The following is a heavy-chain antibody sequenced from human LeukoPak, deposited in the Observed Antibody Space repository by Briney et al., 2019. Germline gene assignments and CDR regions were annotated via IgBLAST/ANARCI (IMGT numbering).Heavy chain of an antibody. J-gene: IGHJ4*02. D-gene: IGHD3-3*01. CDR1: GFTFSSYS. V-gene: IGHV3-48*01. Sequence: GGSLRLSCAAPGFTFSSYSMNWVRQAPGKGLEWVSYISSSSSTIYYADSVKGRFTISRDNAKNSLYLQMNSLRAEDTAVYYCAKDDDFWSGYSPSDYWGQGTLVTVSS. CDR3: AKDDDFWSGYSPSDY. CDR2: ISSSSSTI.